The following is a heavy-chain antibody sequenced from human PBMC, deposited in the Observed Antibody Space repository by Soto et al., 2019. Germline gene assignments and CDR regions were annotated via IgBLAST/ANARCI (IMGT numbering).Heavy chain of an antibody. CDR2: IYYSGST. V-gene: IGHV4-39*01. CDR3: ARHGPPYSSNSYYGMDV. D-gene: IGHD6-13*01. Sequence: QLQLQESGPGLVKPSETLSLTCTVSGGSISSSSYYWGWIRQPPRKGLEWIGSIYYSGSTYYNPSLKSRVTIPVDTSKNQFHLKLSSVTAADTAVYYCARHGPPYSSNSYYGMDVWGQGTTVTVSS. J-gene: IGHJ6*02. CDR1: GGSISSSSYY.